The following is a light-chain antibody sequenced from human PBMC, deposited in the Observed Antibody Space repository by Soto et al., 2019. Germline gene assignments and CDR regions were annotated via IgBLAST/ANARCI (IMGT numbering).Light chain of an antibody. Sequence: EVVLKQSPGTLSLSKGERATLFCRASERVASNYLAWYQQKPGQAPRLLIYGASSRATGIPDRFSGSGSGTDFTLTISRLEPEDFAVFYCQQYGGSPWTFGQGTKVDIK. V-gene: IGKV3-20*01. CDR1: ERVASNY. CDR2: GAS. J-gene: IGKJ1*01. CDR3: QQYGGSPWT.